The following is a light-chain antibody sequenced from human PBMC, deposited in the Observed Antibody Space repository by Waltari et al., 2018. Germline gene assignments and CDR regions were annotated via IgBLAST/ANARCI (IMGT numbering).Light chain of an antibody. V-gene: IGKV1-5*03. CDR1: QSISSW. Sequence: DIQMTQSPSTLSASVGDRVTITFRASQSISSWLAWYQQKPGKAPKLLSYKASSLESGVPSRFSGSGSGTEFTLTISSLQPDDFATYYCQQYNSYWTFGQGTKVEIK. J-gene: IGKJ1*01. CDR2: KAS. CDR3: QQYNSYWT.